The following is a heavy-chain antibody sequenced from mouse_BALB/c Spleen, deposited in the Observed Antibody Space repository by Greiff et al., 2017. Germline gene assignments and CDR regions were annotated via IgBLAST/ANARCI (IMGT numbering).Heavy chain of an antibody. CDR3: GGTSYGLDYFDY. D-gene: IGHD1-1*02. V-gene: IGHV14-3*02. CDR1: GFNIKDTY. Sequence: EVQLQQSGAELVKPGASVKLSCTASGFNIKDTYMHWVKQRPEQGLEWIGRIDPANGNTKYDPKFQGKATITADTSSNTAYLQLSSLTSEDTAVYYCGGTSYGLDYFDYWGQGTTLTVSS. J-gene: IGHJ2*01. CDR2: IDPANGNT.